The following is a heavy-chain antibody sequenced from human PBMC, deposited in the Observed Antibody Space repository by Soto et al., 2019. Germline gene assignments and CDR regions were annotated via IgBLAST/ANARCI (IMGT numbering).Heavy chain of an antibody. CDR3: ANWDSSGWYYYYGMDV. CDR1: GFTFSSYA. D-gene: IGHD6-19*01. V-gene: IGHV3-23*01. J-gene: IGHJ6*02. CDR2: ISGSGGST. Sequence: EVQLLESGGGLVQPGGSLRLSCAASGFTFSSYAMSWVRQAPGKGLEWVSAISGSGGSTYYADSVKGRFTISRDNSKNTLYLQMNSLRAEDTAVYYCANWDSSGWYYYYGMDVWGQGTTVTVSS.